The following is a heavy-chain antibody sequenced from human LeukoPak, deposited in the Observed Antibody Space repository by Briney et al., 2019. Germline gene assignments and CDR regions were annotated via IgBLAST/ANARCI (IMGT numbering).Heavy chain of an antibody. V-gene: IGHV1-18*01. CDR1: GYTFTNYG. J-gene: IGHJ3*02. CDR2: ISAYNGNT. D-gene: IGHD3-22*01. CDR3: ARDSPGYYYDSSGYYASDAFDI. Sequence: ASVKVSCKASGYTFTNYGISWVRQAPGQGLEWMGWISAYNGNTNYAQKLQGRVTMTTDTSTSTAYMELRSLRSDDTAVYYCARDSPGYYYDSSGYYASDAFDIWGQGTMVTVSS.